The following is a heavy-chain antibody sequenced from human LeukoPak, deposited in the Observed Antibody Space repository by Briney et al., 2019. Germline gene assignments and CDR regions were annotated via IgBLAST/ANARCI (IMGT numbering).Heavy chain of an antibody. D-gene: IGHD3-3*01. J-gene: IGHJ5*02. CDR3: ARDPGVEKGYYDFWSGSFDP. CDR1: GGSISSTTHY. Sequence: SETLSLTCTVSGGSISSTTHYWSWIRQPPGKGLEWIGSMHYSGSTYYNPSLKSRITISVDTSKNQFSLKLSSVTAADTAVYYCARDPGVEKGYYDFWSGSFDPWGQGTLVTVSS. CDR2: MHYSGST. V-gene: IGHV4-39*02.